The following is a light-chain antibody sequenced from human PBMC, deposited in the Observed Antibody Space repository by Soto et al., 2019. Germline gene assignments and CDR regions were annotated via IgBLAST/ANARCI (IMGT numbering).Light chain of an antibody. CDR3: HQYDSWT. V-gene: IGKV3-20*01. CDR2: GAS. CDR1: QSVSSY. J-gene: IGKJ1*01. Sequence: EIMLTQSPATLSLSPGERATLSCRASQSVSSYLAWYQQKPGQAPRLLIYGASSRATGIPDRFSGSGSGTDFTLTISRLEPEDFAVYYCHQYDSWTFGQGTKVDI.